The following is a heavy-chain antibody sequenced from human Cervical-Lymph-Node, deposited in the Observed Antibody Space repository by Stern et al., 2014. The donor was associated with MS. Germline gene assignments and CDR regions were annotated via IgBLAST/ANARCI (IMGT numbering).Heavy chain of an antibody. D-gene: IGHD3-22*01. CDR3: ASGPDSSGF. J-gene: IGHJ4*02. V-gene: IGHV4-59*02. CDR1: GVSVTEYY. Sequence: QLKLQESGPGLVKPSETLSLTCTVSGVSVTEYYWSWIRQSPGKGLEWIGYMYNSGSTKYNPSLKSRVTISRDTSKNQLSLRLTSVTEADTAVYYCASGPDSSGFWGQGTLVTVSS. CDR2: MYNSGST.